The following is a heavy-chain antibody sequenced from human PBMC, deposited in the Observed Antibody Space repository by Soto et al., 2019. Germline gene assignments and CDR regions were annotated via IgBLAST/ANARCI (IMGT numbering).Heavy chain of an antibody. CDR1: GFTFSSYS. D-gene: IGHD3-22*01. Sequence: PGGSLRLSCAASGFTFSSYSMNWVRQAPGKGLEWVSYISSSGSTIYYTDSVKGRFTISRDNAKNSLYLQMNSLRDEDTAVYYCARQKDSSGYYYYYYGMDVWGQGTTVTVSS. V-gene: IGHV3-48*02. CDR2: ISSSGSTI. J-gene: IGHJ6*02. CDR3: ARQKDSSGYYYYYYGMDV.